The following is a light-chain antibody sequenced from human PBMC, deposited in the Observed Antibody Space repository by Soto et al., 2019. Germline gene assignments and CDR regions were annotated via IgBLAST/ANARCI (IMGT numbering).Light chain of an antibody. V-gene: IGKV3-15*01. CDR1: QSVGSF. CDR3: QQYTNWPSWT. CDR2: GAS. Sequence: EKVMTQSPATLSMSPGERATLSCRASQSVGSFLAWYQQKPGQAPRLLIYGASTRATGIPARFSGSGSGTEFTLTIRSLQSEDFAVYYCQQYTNWPSWTFGQGTKVE. J-gene: IGKJ1*01.